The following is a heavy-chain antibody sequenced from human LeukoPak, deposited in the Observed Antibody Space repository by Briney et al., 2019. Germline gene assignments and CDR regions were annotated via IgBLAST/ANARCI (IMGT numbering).Heavy chain of an antibody. J-gene: IGHJ6*02. CDR2: INPNSGGT. CDR3: ARDFVYYDSSGYYQFRDGMDV. V-gene: IGHV1-2*02. Sequence: ASVKVSCKASGYTFTGYYMHWVRQAPGQGLEWMGWINPNSGGTNYAQKFQGRVTMTRDTSISTAYMELSRLRSDDTAVYYCARDFVYYDSSGYYQFRDGMDVWGQGTTVTVPS. D-gene: IGHD3-22*01. CDR1: GYTFTGYY.